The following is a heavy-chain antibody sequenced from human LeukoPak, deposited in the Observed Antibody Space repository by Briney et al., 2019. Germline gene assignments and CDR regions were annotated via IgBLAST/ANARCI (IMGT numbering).Heavy chain of an antibody. CDR2: IFYSGST. CDR1: GGSVSSGSYY. CDR3: ARQRGRWDSFDY. D-gene: IGHD1-26*01. V-gene: IGHV4-61*01. Sequence: KTSETLSLTCTVSGGSVSSGSYYWSWIRQRPGKGLEWIGYIFYSGSTNYNPSLKSRVTMSVDTSKNQLSLKLRSVTAADTAVYYCARQRGRWDSFDYWGQGTLVTVSS. J-gene: IGHJ4*02.